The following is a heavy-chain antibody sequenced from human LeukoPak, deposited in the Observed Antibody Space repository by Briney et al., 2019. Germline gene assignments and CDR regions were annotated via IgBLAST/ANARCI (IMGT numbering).Heavy chain of an antibody. Sequence: SETLSLTCTVSGDSVSSSISYWGWIRRPPGKGLEWIGSGSYSGSTSYNPSLKSRVTLFVDTSRNRLSLMLTSVTAAGTAIYYCARHSYTDTGNIDYWSQGTQVTVSS. CDR2: GSYSGST. V-gene: IGHV4-39*01. CDR3: ARHSYTDTGNIDY. D-gene: IGHD1/OR15-1a*01. CDR1: GDSVSSSISY. J-gene: IGHJ4*02.